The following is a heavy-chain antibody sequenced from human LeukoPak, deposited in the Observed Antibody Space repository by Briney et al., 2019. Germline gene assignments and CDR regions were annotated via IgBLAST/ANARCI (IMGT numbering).Heavy chain of an antibody. D-gene: IGHD6-6*01. CDR1: GGSISSSSYY. J-gene: IGHJ6*03. V-gene: IGHV4-39*07. CDR3: ARVGPYSSSSLYYYYYYYMDV. CDR2: IYYSGCT. Sequence: PSETLPLTCTVSGGSISSSSYYWGWIRQPPGKGLEWIGSIYYSGCTYYNPSLKSRVTISVDTSKNQFSLKLSSVTAADTAVYYCARVGPYSSSSLYYYYYYYMDVWGKGTTVTVSS.